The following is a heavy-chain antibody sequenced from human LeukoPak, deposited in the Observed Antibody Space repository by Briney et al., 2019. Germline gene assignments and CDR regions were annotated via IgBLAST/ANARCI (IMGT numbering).Heavy chain of an antibody. D-gene: IGHD4-17*01. CDR3: ARVGNLYGDFVNWFDP. V-gene: IGHV4-34*01. CDR2: INHSGST. CDR1: GGSFSGYY. Sequence: SETLSLTCAVDGGSFSGYYWSSIRQPPGKGPEWIGEINHSGSTNYNPSLKSRVTISVDTSKNQFSLKLSSVTAADTAVYYCARVGNLYGDFVNWFDPWGQGTLVTVSS. J-gene: IGHJ5*02.